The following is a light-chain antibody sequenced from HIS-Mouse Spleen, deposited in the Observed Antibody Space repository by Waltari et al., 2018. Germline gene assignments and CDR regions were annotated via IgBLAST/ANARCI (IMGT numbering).Light chain of an antibody. J-gene: IGLJ1*01. V-gene: IGLV3-21*03. Sequence: SYVLTQPPSVSVAPGKTARITCGGNNLGSKSGNWYQPKPGPAPVLVVYDDSDRPSGIPERFSGSNSGNTATLTISRVEAGDEADYYCQVWDSSSDHPYVFGTGTKVTVL. CDR3: QVWDSSSDHPYV. CDR1: NLGSKS. CDR2: DDS.